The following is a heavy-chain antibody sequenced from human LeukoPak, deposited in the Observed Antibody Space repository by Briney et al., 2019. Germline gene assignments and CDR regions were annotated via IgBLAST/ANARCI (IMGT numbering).Heavy chain of an antibody. Sequence: GGSLRLSCAASGFTFSSYWMSWVRQAPGKGLEWVANIKQDGSEKYYVDSVKGRFTISRDNAKNSLYLQMNSLRAEDTAVYYCARDLRDFWSGYYGHDAFDIWGQGTMVTVSS. V-gene: IGHV3-7*01. CDR1: GFTFSSYW. CDR3: ARDLRDFWSGYYGHDAFDI. CDR2: IKQDGSEK. D-gene: IGHD3-3*01. J-gene: IGHJ3*02.